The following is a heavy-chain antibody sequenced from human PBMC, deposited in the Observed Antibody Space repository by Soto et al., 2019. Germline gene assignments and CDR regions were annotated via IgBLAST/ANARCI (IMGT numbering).Heavy chain of an antibody. Sequence: QVLLVQSGAEVKKPRSSVKISCKASGGSFGNCAINWVRQTPGQGLEWLGGFIPVYRTLNYAQKFQGRVTITADESTGTAYMTLSSLASNDTAVYYCATGVIWIGYFTVDSWGHGTRVTVSS. CDR1: GGSFGNCA. J-gene: IGHJ5*01. CDR2: FIPVYRTL. D-gene: IGHD3-3*01. V-gene: IGHV1-69*01. CDR3: ATGVIWIGYFTVDS.